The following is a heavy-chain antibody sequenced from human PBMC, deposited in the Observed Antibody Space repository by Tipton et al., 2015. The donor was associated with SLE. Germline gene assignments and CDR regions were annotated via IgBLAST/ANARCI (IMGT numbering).Heavy chain of an antibody. D-gene: IGHD2-15*01. CDR3: ARERVCSGGSCYSFDY. Sequence: LRLSCTVSGGSISSGSYYWSWIRQPAGKGLEWIGYIYTSGSTNCNPSLKSRVTISVDTSKNQFSLKLSSVTAADTAVYYCARERVCSGGSCYSFDYWGQGTLVTVSS. V-gene: IGHV4-61*09. CDR2: IYTSGST. J-gene: IGHJ4*02. CDR1: GGSISSGSYY.